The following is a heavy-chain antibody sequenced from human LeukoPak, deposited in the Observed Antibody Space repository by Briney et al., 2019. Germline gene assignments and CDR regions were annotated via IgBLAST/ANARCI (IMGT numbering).Heavy chain of an antibody. Sequence: SETLSLTCAVYGGSFSGYYWSWIRQPPGKGLEWIGSIYYSGSTYYNPSLKSRVTISVDTSKNQFSLKLSSVTAADTAVYYCAGEYSSSWGQGTLVTVSS. CDR1: GGSFSGYY. CDR3: AGEYSSS. CDR2: IYYSGST. J-gene: IGHJ4*02. D-gene: IGHD6-6*01. V-gene: IGHV4-34*01.